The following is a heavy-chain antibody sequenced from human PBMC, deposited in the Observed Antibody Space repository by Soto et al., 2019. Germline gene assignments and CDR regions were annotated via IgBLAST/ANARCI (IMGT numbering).Heavy chain of an antibody. CDR1: ADSISNGDYY. CDR2: IDSSGST. D-gene: IGHD3-16*02. V-gene: IGHV4-30-4*01. CDR3: ASRYLY. J-gene: IGHJ4*02. Sequence: SETLSLTCTVSADSISNGDYYWSWIRQPPGRGLEWIGYIDSSGSTYYNPSLKSRLTMSVDMSKNQFSLRLTSVTAADTAVYYCASRYLYWGQGLLVTVSS.